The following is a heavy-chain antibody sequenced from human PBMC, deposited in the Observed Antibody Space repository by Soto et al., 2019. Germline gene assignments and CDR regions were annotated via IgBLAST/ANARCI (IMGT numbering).Heavy chain of an antibody. CDR3: ARDVRAVAGTGIYYYYYGMDV. CDR2: IIPIFGTA. D-gene: IGHD6-19*01. CDR1: GGTFSSYA. J-gene: IGHJ6*02. V-gene: IGHV1-69*13. Sequence: SVKVSCKASGGTFSSYAISWVRQAPGQGLEWMGGIIPIFGTANYAQKFQGRVTITADESTSTAYMELSSLRSEDTAVYYCARDVRAVAGTGIYYYYYGMDVWGQGTTVTVSS.